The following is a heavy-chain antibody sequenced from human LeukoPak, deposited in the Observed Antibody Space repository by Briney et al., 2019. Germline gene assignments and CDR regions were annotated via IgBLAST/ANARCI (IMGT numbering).Heavy chain of an antibody. V-gene: IGHV1-2*02. J-gene: IGHJ4*02. CDR1: GYTFTGYY. CDR2: INPNSGGT. CDR3: ARVVAIAVAGTDEHDY. Sequence: GASVKVSCKASGYTFTGYYMHWVRQAPGQGLEWMGWINPNSGGTNYAQKFQGRVTMTRDTSISTAYMELSRLRSDDTAVYYCARVVAIAVAGTDEHDYWGQGTLVTVSS. D-gene: IGHD6-19*01.